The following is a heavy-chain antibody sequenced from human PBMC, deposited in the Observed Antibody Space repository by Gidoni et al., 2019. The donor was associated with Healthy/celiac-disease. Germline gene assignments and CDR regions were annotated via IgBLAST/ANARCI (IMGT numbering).Heavy chain of an antibody. V-gene: IGHV4-59*01. CDR1: GGSISSYY. D-gene: IGHD1-26*01. CDR3: ARDRSGSYAD. Sequence: QVQLQESGPGLVKPSQTLSLTCTVPGGSISSYYWSWIRQPPGKRLEWIGYIYYSGSTNYNPSLKSRVTISVDTSKNQFSLKLSSVTAADTAVYYCARDRSGSYADWGQGTLVTVSS. J-gene: IGHJ4*02. CDR2: IYYSGST.